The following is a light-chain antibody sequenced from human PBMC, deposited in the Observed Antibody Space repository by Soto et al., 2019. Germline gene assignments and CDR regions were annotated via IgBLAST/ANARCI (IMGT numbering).Light chain of an antibody. Sequence: SVPTPPPSASGTPGQRVSISCSVSSSDIGTNTVSWYQQVPGTAPKLLIYSNNQRPSGVPDRFSASKSGTSASLAISGIQSEDEAAYYCAEWDDSLNDRVFGTGTKVTVL. J-gene: IGLJ1*01. CDR2: SNN. V-gene: IGLV1-44*01. CDR1: SSDIGTNT. CDR3: AEWDDSLNDRV.